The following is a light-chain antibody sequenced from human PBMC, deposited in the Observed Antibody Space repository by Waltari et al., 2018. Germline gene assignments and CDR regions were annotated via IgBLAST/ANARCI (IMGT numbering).Light chain of an antibody. Sequence: QSALTQTASVSWSPGQSNTLSCTGTSREIGYYNIFSLYQQDPGKAPKCIIYAVNKRPSGVANRFAGSKSGNTASLTISGLQAEDEADYYCCSYIGDSAWVFGGGTKVTVL. J-gene: IGLJ3*02. CDR1: SREIGYYNI. V-gene: IGLV2-23*02. CDR3: CSYIGDSAWV. CDR2: AVN.